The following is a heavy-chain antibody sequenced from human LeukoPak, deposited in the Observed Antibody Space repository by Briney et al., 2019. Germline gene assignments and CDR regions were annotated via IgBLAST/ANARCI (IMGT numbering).Heavy chain of an antibody. V-gene: IGHV1-69*04. CDR2: IIPILGIA. CDR1: GGTFSSYT. J-gene: IGHJ4*02. CDR3: AREEYVSEGDYFDY. Sequence: SVKVSCKASGGTFSSYTISWVRQAPGQGLEWMGRIIPILGIANYAQKFQGRVTITADKSTSTAYMELSSLRSEDTAVYSCAREEYVSEGDYFDYWGQGTLVTVSS. D-gene: IGHD3-10*01.